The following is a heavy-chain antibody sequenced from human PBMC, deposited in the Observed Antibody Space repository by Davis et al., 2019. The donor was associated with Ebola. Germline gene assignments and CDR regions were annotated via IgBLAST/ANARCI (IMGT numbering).Heavy chain of an antibody. CDR1: GGSFSGYY. V-gene: IGHV4-34*01. CDR2: INHSGST. CDR3: ARDTPRFLEWLLSSGREDYYYYMDV. D-gene: IGHD3-3*01. Sequence: PSETLSLTCAVYGGSFSGYYWSWIRQPPGKGLEWIGEINHSGSTNYNPSLKSRAIISVDTSKNQFFLKLSSVTAADTAVYYCARDTPRFLEWLLSSGREDYYYYMDVWGKGTTVTVSS. J-gene: IGHJ6*03.